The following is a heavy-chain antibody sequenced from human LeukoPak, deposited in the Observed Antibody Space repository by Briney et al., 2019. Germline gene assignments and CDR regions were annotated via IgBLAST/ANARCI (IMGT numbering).Heavy chain of an antibody. V-gene: IGHV3-30*18. CDR1: GFTFSSYA. J-gene: IGHJ4*02. CDR3: AKEDSSSAYFDY. CDR2: ISYDGSNK. Sequence: GGSLRLSCAASGFTFSSYAMHWVRQAPGKGLEWVAIISYDGSNKYYADSVKGRFTISRDNSNNTLYLQMNSLRAEDTAVYYCAKEDSSSAYFDYWGRGTLVTVSS. D-gene: IGHD6-13*01.